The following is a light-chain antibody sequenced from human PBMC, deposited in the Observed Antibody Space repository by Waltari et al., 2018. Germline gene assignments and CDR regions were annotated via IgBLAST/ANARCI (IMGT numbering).Light chain of an antibody. J-gene: IGLJ1*01. Sequence: QSGLTQPASVSGSPGQSITISCTGTSGDVGNYNLVSWYQQYPGKAPKLMVYEVTRRSSGVADRFSGSKSGNTASLTIYGLQSEDEADYYCCSYAGLGIYVFGTGTKVTVL. CDR1: SGDVGNYNL. CDR3: CSYAGLGIYV. CDR2: EVT. V-gene: IGLV2-23*02.